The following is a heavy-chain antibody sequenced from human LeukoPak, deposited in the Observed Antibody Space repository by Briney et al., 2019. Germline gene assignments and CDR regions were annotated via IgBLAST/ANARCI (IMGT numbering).Heavy chain of an antibody. Sequence: GGSLRLSCAASGFTFSSYSMNWVRQAPGKGLEWVSSISSSSSYIYYADSVKGRFTISRDNAKNSLYLQMNSLRAEDTAVYYCASLGATTLFGSYWGQGTLVTVSS. D-gene: IGHD1-26*01. CDR1: GFTFSSYS. J-gene: IGHJ4*02. CDR3: ASLGATTLFGSY. V-gene: IGHV3-21*01. CDR2: ISSSSSYI.